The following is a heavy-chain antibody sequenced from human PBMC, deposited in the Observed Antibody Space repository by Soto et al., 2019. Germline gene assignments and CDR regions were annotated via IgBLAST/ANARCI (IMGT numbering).Heavy chain of an antibody. V-gene: IGHV2-5*02. CDR1: GFSLTTSPVA. J-gene: IGHJ5*02. D-gene: IGHD3-22*01. CDR3: FHRGRSSGFGRANWFDP. Sequence: QITLKESGPTLVKPTQTLTLTCTFSGFSLTTSPVAVGWIRQPPGKALEWLAIIYWDDSTHYFPSLNSRLTITXDXSXNXXVLIMTNMDPVATATYYWFHRGRSSGFGRANWFDPWGQGTLVTVSS. CDR2: IYWDDST.